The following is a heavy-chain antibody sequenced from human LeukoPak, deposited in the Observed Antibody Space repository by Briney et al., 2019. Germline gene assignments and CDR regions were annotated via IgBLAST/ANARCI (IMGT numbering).Heavy chain of an antibody. CDR3: ARAPTGTWFDP. CDR1: GFTFSSYS. CDR2: ISSSSYI. J-gene: IGHJ5*02. V-gene: IGHV3-21*01. Sequence: GGSLRLSCAASGFTFSSYSMNWVRQAPGKGLEWVSSISSSSYIYYADSVKGRFTISRDNAKNSLYLQMNSLRAEDTAVYYCARAPTGTWFDPWGQGTLVTVSS.